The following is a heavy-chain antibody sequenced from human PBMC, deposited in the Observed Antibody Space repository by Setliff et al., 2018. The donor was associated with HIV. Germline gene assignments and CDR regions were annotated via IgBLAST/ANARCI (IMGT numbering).Heavy chain of an antibody. Sequence: GGSLRLSCGASGFTFRPNGMHWVRQAPGKGLEWVAFISDNGKRKYYADSVRGRSTISRDDSRNTVYLQMNSLTAEDTALYYCARDRSNTWAFDYWGPGVLVTVSS. CDR2: ISDNGKRK. CDR3: ARDRSNTWAFDY. J-gene: IGHJ4*02. CDR1: GFTFRPNG. D-gene: IGHD2-2*01. V-gene: IGHV3-30*03.